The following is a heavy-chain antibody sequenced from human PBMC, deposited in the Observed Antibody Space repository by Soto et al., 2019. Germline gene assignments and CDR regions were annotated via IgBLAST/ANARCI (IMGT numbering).Heavy chain of an antibody. CDR2: ISGSGGST. CDR1: GFTFRSYA. Sequence: EVQLLESGGGLIQPEGSLRLSCAASGFTFRSYAMNWVRQAPGKGLEWVSGISGSGGSTYYADSVKGRFTISRDNSKNTLYLQMSSLRAEDTAVYYCAKAFSWYDYWGQGTLVTVSS. CDR3: AKAFSWYDY. V-gene: IGHV3-23*01. D-gene: IGHD6-13*01. J-gene: IGHJ4*02.